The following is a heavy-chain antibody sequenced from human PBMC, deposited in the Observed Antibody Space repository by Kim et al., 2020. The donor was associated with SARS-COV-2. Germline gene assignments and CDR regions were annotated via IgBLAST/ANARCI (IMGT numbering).Heavy chain of an antibody. Sequence: GGSLRLSCAASGFTFSSYSMNWVRQAPGKGLEWLSSISSSSSYIYSADSVKGRFTISRDNAKNSLYLQMNSLRAEDTAMYYCAGSILGTTGDTFDIWGQG. V-gene: IGHV3-21*01. CDR2: ISSSSSYI. D-gene: IGHD1-7*01. J-gene: IGHJ3*02. CDR1: GFTFSSYS. CDR3: AGSILGTTGDTFDI.